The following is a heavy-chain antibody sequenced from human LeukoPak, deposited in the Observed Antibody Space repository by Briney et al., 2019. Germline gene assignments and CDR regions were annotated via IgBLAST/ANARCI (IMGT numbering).Heavy chain of an antibody. V-gene: IGHV3-30*03. Sequence: PGGSLRLSCAASGFTFSSYGMHWVRQAPGKGLEWVAVISYDGSNKYYADSVKGRFTISRDNSKNTLYLQMNSLRAEDTAVYYCARVEYYDSSYYFDYWGQGTLVTVSS. CDR3: ARVEYYDSSYYFDY. CDR1: GFTFSSYG. D-gene: IGHD3-22*01. CDR2: ISYDGSNK. J-gene: IGHJ4*02.